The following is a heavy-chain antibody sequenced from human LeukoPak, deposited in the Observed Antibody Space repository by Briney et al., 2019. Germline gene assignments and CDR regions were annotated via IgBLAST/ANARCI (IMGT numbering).Heavy chain of an antibody. CDR2: ISSSSSYI. J-gene: IGHJ5*02. CDR1: GFTFSSYR. V-gene: IGHV3-21*01. D-gene: IGHD3-22*01. Sequence: GRSLRLSCAASGFTFSSYRMNWVRQATGKGLEWVSSISSSSSYIYYADPVNGRFTISRHNAKNSLYLQMNSLRTEDTAVYYCARTYDSSANWFDPWGQGTLVTVSS. CDR3: ARTYDSSANWFDP.